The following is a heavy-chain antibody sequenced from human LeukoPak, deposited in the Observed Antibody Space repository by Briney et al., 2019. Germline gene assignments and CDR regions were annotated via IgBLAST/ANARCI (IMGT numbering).Heavy chain of an antibody. J-gene: IGHJ5*02. CDR1: GYTFTSYD. V-gene: IGHV1-8*01. CDR3: ARGPLYSSSLIGDWFDP. CDR2: MNPNSGNT. Sequence: GASVKVSCKASGYTFTSYDINWVRQATGQGLEWMGWMNPNSGNTGYAQKFQGRVTMTRNTSISTAYMELSSLRSEDTAVYYCARGPLYSSSLIGDWFDPWGQGTQVTVSS. D-gene: IGHD6-6*01.